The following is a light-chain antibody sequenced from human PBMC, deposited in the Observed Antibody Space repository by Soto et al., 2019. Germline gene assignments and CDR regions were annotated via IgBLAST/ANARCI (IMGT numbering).Light chain of an antibody. V-gene: IGLV2-14*01. CDR2: EVS. Sequence: QSALTQPASVSASPGQSITISCTGTSSDVGGYNYVSWYQQHPGKAPKLMIYEVSNRPSGVSNRFSGSKSGNTASLTISGLQAEDEADYYCSSYTGSGTVVFGGGTKVTVL. CDR3: SSYTGSGTVV. CDR1: SSDVGGYNY. J-gene: IGLJ2*01.